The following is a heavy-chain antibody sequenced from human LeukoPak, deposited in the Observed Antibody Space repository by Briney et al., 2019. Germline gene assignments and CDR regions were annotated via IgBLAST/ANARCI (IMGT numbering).Heavy chain of an antibody. CDR2: INYNGNT. V-gene: IGHV4-59*08. Sequence: SETLSLTCTVSSGSISTYYWSWIRQPPGRDLEWLGDINYNGNTKYNPSLQSRVTLSVDTSKNQFSLRLTSVSATDTAVYYCACLSVAHNNYFDYWGQGIRVTVS. J-gene: IGHJ4*02. D-gene: IGHD6-19*01. CDR3: ACLSVAHNNYFDY. CDR1: SGSISTYY.